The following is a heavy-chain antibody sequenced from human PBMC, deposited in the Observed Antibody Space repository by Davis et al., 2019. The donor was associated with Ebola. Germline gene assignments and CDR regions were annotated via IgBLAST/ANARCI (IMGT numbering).Heavy chain of an antibody. J-gene: IGHJ4*02. CDR1: GFTFTYSG. Sequence: GESLKISCATSGFTFTYSGIHWVRQAPGKGLEWVSVIYNAGSTYYADSVKGRFTISRDNSKNTLYLQMNSLRAEDTAVYYCARGPRYFDWFWDCWGQGTLVTVSS. CDR2: IYNAGST. V-gene: IGHV3-53*01. D-gene: IGHD3-9*01. CDR3: ARGPRYFDWFWDC.